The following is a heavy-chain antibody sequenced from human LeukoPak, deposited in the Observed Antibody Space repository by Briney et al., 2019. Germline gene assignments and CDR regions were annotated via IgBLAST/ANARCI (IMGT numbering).Heavy chain of an antibody. V-gene: IGHV4-38-2*02. J-gene: IGHJ4*02. CDR3: ARDYYYDEGYYFDY. CDR2: FYHGGST. D-gene: IGHD3-22*01. Sequence: SETLSLTCTVSGYSISTGYYWDWIRPPPGKGLEWIGTFYHGGSTYYNPSLKSRVTISVDTSKNQFSLNLTSVTAADTAVYYCARDYYYDEGYYFDYWGQGTLVTVSS. CDR1: GYSISTGYY.